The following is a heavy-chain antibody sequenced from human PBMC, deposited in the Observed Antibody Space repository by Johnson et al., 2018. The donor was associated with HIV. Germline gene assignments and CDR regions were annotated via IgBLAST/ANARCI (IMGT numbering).Heavy chain of an antibody. V-gene: IGHV3-64*01. CDR3: AGYCSSTGCYRRAFDI. CDR2: ISDNGGNT. J-gene: IGHJ3*02. D-gene: IGHD2-2*02. CDR1: GFTFSSYA. Sequence: DVQVVESGGGLVQPGGSLRLSCAASGFTFSSYAMHWVRQAPGKGLEYVSSISDNGGNTYYATSVKGRFTISRDNSKDTLYLQMGSLRPEDMAVYYCAGYCSSTGCYRRAFDIWGQGTMVIVSS.